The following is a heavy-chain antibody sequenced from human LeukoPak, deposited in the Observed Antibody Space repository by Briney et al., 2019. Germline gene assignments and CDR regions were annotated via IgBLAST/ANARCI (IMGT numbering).Heavy chain of an antibody. V-gene: IGHV4-61*08. CDR2: IYYSGST. J-gene: IGHJ4*02. Sequence: SETLSLTCTVSGGSISSGDYYWSRIRQSPGKGLECIGYIYYSGSTNYNPSLKSRVTISVDTSKNQFSLKLSSVTAADTAVYYCARLRRDGYYLDYWGQGTLVTVSS. D-gene: IGHD5-24*01. CDR3: ARLRRDGYYLDY. CDR1: GGSISSGDYY.